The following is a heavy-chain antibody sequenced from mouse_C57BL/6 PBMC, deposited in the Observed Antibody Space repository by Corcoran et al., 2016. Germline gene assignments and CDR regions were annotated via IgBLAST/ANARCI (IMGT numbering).Heavy chain of an antibody. D-gene: IGHD2-4*01. CDR3: ARSGYDYSFLFAY. Sequence: EVQLQQSGPVLVKPGASVKMSCKASGYTFTDYYMNWLKQSHGKSLEWIGVINPYNGGTSYNQKFKGKATLTVDKSSSTAYMELNSLTSEDSAVYYCARSGYDYSFLFAYWGQGTLVTVSA. V-gene: IGHV1-19*01. J-gene: IGHJ3*01. CDR2: INPYNGGT. CDR1: GYTFTDYY.